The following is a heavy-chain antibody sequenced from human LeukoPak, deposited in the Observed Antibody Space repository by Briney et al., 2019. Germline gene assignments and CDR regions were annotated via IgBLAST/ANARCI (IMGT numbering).Heavy chain of an antibody. CDR3: ARERGRPAHDAFDI. CDR2: INPNSGGT. Sequence: ASVKVSCKASGYTFTSYGISWVRLAPGQGLEWMGWINPNSGGTNYAQKFQGRVTMTKDTSIGTAYMELSRLRSDDTAVYYCARERGRPAHDAFDIWGQGTMVTVSS. J-gene: IGHJ3*02. D-gene: IGHD3-16*01. CDR1: GYTFTSYG. V-gene: IGHV1-2*02.